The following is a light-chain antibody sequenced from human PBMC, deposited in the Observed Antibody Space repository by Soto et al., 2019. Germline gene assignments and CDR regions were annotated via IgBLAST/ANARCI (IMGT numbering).Light chain of an antibody. CDR3: QKYSSVPV. CDR1: QDIRNF. V-gene: IGKV1-27*01. CDR2: AAS. J-gene: IGKJ3*01. Sequence: DIQMTQSPTSLSASVGDRVTITCRASQDIRNFVAWYQQKPGKAPKLLIYAASTLQSGVPYRFSGSGSGTDFTLTINSLQPEYVATYSCQKYSSVPVFGPGTKVEIK.